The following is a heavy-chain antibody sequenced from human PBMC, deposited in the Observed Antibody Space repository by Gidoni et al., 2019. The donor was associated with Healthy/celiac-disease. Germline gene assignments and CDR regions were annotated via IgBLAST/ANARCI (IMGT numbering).Heavy chain of an antibody. D-gene: IGHD5-12*01. CDR2: IYYSGST. Sequence: QLQLQESGPGLVKPSETLSLTCTVSGGSISSSSYYWGWIRQPPGKGLEWIGSIYYSGSTYYNPSLKSRVTISVDTSKNQFSLKLSSVTAADTAVYYCARHTREMATEVGVAGRFDYWGQGTLVTVSS. CDR3: ARHTREMATEVGVAGRFDY. J-gene: IGHJ4*02. V-gene: IGHV4-39*01. CDR1: GGSISSSSYY.